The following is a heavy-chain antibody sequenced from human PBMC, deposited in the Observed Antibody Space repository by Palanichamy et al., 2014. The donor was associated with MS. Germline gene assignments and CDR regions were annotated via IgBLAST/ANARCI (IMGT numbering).Heavy chain of an antibody. CDR2: FYTSGST. J-gene: IGHJ5*01. CDR1: GGSVSSYY. D-gene: IGHD1-26*01. V-gene: IGHV4-4*07. CDR3: ARVVSGSYYACDS. Sequence: QVQLQESGPGLVKPSETLSLTCTVSGGSVSSYYWSWIRQPAEKGLEWIGRFYTSGSTNYNPSLKNRVTMSVDTSKNQFSLKLSSVTAADTAVYYCARVVSGSYYACDSWGQGTLVTVSS.